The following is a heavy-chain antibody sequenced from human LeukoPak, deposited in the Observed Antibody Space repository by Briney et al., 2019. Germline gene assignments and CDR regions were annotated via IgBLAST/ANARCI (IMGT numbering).Heavy chain of an antibody. J-gene: IGHJ1*01. Sequence: GGSLRLSCAASGLTVSYNYMSWVRQAPGEGLEWVSLIYSGGSTRHADSVKGRFTISRDNSKNTLYLQMNSLRVEDTAVYYCARGPTVTAPGHWGQGTLVTVSS. CDR1: GLTVSYNY. CDR2: IYSGGST. V-gene: IGHV3-53*01. CDR3: ARGPTVTAPGH.